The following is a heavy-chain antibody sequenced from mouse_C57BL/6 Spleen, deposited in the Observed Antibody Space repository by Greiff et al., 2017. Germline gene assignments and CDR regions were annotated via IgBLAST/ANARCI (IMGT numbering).Heavy chain of an antibody. V-gene: IGHV1-72*01. CDR3: AREKGPSYYFDY. J-gene: IGHJ2*01. CDR1: GYTFTSYW. D-gene: IGHD3-3*01. Sequence: VQLQQPGAELVKPGASVKLSCKASGYTFTSYWMHWVKQRPGRGLVWIGRIDPYSGGTKYNEKFKSKATLTVDKPSSTAYMQLSSLTSEASAVYYRAREKGPSYYFDYWGKGTTLTVSS. CDR2: IDPYSGGT.